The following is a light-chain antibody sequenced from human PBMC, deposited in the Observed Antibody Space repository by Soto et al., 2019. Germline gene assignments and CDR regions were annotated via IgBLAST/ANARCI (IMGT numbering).Light chain of an antibody. CDR2: KAS. V-gene: IGKV1-5*03. Sequence: DIQMTQSPSTLSASVGDRVTITCRASQSFSSWLAWYQQKPGKAPKLLIYKASSLESGVPSRFSGSGSGTEFTLTISSLQPDDFATYYCQHYNSYSWTFGQGTKVEIK. CDR3: QHYNSYSWT. J-gene: IGKJ1*01. CDR1: QSFSSW.